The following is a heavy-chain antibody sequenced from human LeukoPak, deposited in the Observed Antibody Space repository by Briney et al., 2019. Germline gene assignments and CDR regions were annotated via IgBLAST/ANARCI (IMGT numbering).Heavy chain of an antibody. CDR1: GLTFDDYS. Sequence: GGSLSLSCSVSGLTFDDYSMHWVRQAPGKGLQWVSLISVGGGSRYYAGSVKGRFTVSRDNNKHSLYLQMNRLRPEDTAFYYCAKGADPLTWRMTTVAGTRFDFWGQGTPVTVSS. CDR2: ISVGGGSR. D-gene: IGHD6-19*01. J-gene: IGHJ4*02. CDR3: AKGADPLTWRMTTVAGTRFDF. V-gene: IGHV3-43*02.